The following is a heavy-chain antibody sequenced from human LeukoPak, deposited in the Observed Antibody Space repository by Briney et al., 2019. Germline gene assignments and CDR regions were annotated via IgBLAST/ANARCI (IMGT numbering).Heavy chain of an antibody. J-gene: IGHJ5*02. Sequence: SVKVSCKASGGTFSSYAISWVRQAPGQGLEWMGRIIPIFGTANYAQKFQGRVTITADESTSTAYMELSSLRSEDTAVYYCARAQSIAVAGTYWFDPWGQGTLVTVSS. CDR2: IIPIFGTA. CDR3: ARAQSIAVAGTYWFDP. D-gene: IGHD6-19*01. V-gene: IGHV1-69*15. CDR1: GGTFSSYA.